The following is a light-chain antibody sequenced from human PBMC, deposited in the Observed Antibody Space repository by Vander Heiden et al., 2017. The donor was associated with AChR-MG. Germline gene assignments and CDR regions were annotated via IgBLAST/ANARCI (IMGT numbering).Light chain of an antibody. CDR3: HLWDSTSDHWV. CDR1: NIGDKI. V-gene: IGLV3-21*02. Sequence: SYVLTHPPSVSVAPGHTARVTCGGNNIGDKIGHWYQQKQGQAPVLVVYDDSDRRSGIPERFSGSNSGNTATLTISRVEAGDEADYYCHLWDSTSDHWVFGGGTKLTVL. CDR2: DDS. J-gene: IGLJ3*02.